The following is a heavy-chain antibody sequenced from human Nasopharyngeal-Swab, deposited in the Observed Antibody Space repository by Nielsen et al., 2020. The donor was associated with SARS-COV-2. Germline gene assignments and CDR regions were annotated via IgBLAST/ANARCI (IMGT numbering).Heavy chain of an antibody. CDR2: IKQDGSEK. D-gene: IGHD6-19*01. J-gene: IGHJ6*02. V-gene: IGHV3-7*03. CDR3: ARDPPGYSSGWYWDYYYGMDV. Sequence: GGSLSLSCAASGFTFSSYWMSWVRQAPGKGLEWVANIKQDGSEKYYVDSVKGRFTISRDNAKNSLYLQMNSLRAEDTAVYYCARDPPGYSSGWYWDYYYGMDVWGQGTTVTVSS. CDR1: GFTFSSYW.